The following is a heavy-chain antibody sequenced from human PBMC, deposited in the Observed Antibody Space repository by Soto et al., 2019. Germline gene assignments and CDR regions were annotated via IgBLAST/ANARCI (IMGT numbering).Heavy chain of an antibody. D-gene: IGHD3-22*01. CDR2: INAANGDT. Sequence: GCPVKVSCKASGYTFTSYGIHWVRQAPGQRLEWMGWINAANGDTKYSPKFQGRVTITRDTSASTAYMELSSLRSEDTAVYYCARLYDSSGYFVDWGQGTLVTVSS. V-gene: IGHV1-3*01. CDR3: ARLYDSSGYFVD. CDR1: GYTFTSYG. J-gene: IGHJ4*02.